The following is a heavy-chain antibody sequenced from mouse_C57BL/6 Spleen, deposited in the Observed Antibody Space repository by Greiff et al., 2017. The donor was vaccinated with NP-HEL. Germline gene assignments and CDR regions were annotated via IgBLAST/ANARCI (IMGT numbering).Heavy chain of an antibody. D-gene: IGHD2-4*01. V-gene: IGHV1-64*01. J-gene: IGHJ4*01. CDR1: GYTFTSYW. Sequence: QVQLQQPGAELVKPGASVKLSCKASGYTFTSYWMHWVKQRPGQGLEWIGMIHPNSGSTNYNEKFKSKATLTVDKSSSTAYMQLSSLTSEDSAVYYCANLYYDYGYAMDYWGQGTSVTVSS. CDR2: IHPNSGST. CDR3: ANLYYDYGYAMDY.